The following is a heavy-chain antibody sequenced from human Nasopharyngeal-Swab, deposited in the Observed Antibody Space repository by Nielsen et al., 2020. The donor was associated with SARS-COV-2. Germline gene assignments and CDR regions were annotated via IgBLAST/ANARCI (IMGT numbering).Heavy chain of an antibody. D-gene: IGHD5-12*01. CDR2: ISAHNGNT. CDR3: ARDPGYSWNYCYYGTDV. J-gene: IGHJ6*02. CDR1: GYTFTSYG. V-gene: IGHV1-18*01. Sequence: ASVKVSCKASGYTFTSYGISWVRPAPGQGLEWMGWISAHNGNTNYAEMFQGRVTMTTDTSTSTAYMELRSLRADDTAVYYCARDPGYSWNYCYYGTDVWGQGTTVTVSS.